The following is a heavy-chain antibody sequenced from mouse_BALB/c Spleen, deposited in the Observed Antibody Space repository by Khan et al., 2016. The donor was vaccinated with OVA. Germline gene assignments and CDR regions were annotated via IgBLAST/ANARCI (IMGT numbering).Heavy chain of an antibody. D-gene: IGHD2-14*01. Sequence: QVQLQQSGADLARPGASVKMSCKASGYSFTTYTIHWVNQRPGQGLEWFGYIIPSSDYTNYNQNFKDQATLTADKSSSTTYMQLSSLTSEDSAAYYCAREGAYYRSDGWFAYWGQGTLVTVSA. J-gene: IGHJ3*01. CDR2: IIPSSDYT. CDR3: AREGAYYRSDGWFAY. V-gene: IGHV1-4*01. CDR1: GYSFTTYT.